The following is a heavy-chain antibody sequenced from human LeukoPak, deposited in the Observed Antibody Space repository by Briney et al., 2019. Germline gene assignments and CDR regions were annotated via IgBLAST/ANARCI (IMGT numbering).Heavy chain of an antibody. D-gene: IGHD3-3*01. CDR3: ARDVGSIFGVDYYFDY. Sequence: ASVKVSCKASGYTFTSYGISWVRQAPGQGLEWMGWISAYNGNTNYAQKLQGRVTMTTDTSSSTAYMELRSLRSDDTAVYYCARDVGSIFGVDYYFDYWGQGTLVTVSS. CDR2: ISAYNGNT. CDR1: GYTFTSYG. V-gene: IGHV1-18*01. J-gene: IGHJ4*02.